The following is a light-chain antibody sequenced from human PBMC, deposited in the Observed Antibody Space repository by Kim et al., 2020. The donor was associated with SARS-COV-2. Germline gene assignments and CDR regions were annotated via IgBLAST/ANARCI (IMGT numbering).Light chain of an antibody. J-gene: IGKJ2*01. V-gene: IGKV3-20*01. CDR3: HQYGSSPYT. CDR1: QSVSSSY. Sequence: EIVLTQSPGTLSLSPGERATLSCRASQSVSSSYLAWYQQKPGQAPRLLIYDASSRATGIPDRFGGSGSGTDFTLTISRLEPEDFAVYYCHQYGSSPYTFGQGTKLEI. CDR2: DAS.